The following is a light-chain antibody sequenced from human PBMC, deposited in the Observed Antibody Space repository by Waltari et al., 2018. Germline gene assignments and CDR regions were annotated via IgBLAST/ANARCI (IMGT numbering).Light chain of an antibody. CDR1: QSISSW. V-gene: IGKV1-5*03. J-gene: IGKJ1*01. CDR3: QQYNSYLGT. CDR2: KES. Sequence: DIQMTQSPSTLSASVGDRVTITCRASQSISSWLAWYQQKPGKAPKLLIYKESSLESGVPSRFSGSGSGTEFTLTISSLQPDDFATYYCQQYNSYLGTFGQGTKVEIK.